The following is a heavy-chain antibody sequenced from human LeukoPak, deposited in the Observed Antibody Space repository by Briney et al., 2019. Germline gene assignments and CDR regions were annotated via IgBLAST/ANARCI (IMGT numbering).Heavy chain of an antibody. Sequence: PAEPLPLTCAVYGGPFSGYYWSWIRQPPGKGLEWIGEINHSGSNKYNPSLKSRVTISVDRSKNQLSLNLSPMTAADTAVYYCARGPFGGSAHFGNWGRGTLVTVSS. J-gene: IGHJ4*02. CDR1: GGPFSGYY. CDR2: INHSGSN. D-gene: IGHD3-10*01. V-gene: IGHV4-34*01. CDR3: ARGPFGGSAHFGN.